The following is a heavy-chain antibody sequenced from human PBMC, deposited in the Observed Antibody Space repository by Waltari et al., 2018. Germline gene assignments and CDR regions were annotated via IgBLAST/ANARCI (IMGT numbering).Heavy chain of an antibody. CDR2: ITPNRGGK. CDR3: ARGPSGGYSNMFDY. D-gene: IGHD4-4*01. J-gene: IGHJ4*02. CDR1: GYTFTGYY. Sequence: QVQLVQSGAEVKKPGASVKVSCKASGYTFTGYYMHWVRQAPGQGLEWMGVITPNRGGKNDAQKFQGWVTMTRDTSSSTAYMELSRLRSDDTAVYYCARGPSGGYSNMFDYWGQGTLVTVSS. V-gene: IGHV1-2*04.